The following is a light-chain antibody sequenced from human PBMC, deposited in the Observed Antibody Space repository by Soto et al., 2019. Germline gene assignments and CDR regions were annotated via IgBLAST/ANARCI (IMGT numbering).Light chain of an antibody. V-gene: IGLV2-23*01. J-gene: IGLJ2*01. Sequence: QSALTQPASVSGSPGQSITISCTGTSSDVGSYNLVSWYQQHPGKAPKLMIYEGSKRPSGVSNRFSGSKSGNTASLTISGLQAEDEADYYCCSYPVVFGGGTKLTVL. CDR1: SSDVGSYNL. CDR3: CSYPVV. CDR2: EGS.